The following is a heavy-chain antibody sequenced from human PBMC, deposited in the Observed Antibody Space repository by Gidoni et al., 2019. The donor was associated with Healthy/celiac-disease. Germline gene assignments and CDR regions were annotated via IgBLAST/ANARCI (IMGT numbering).Heavy chain of an antibody. V-gene: IGHV2-5*02. CDR3: AHSRGSYSYGYMVLDY. D-gene: IGHD5-18*01. J-gene: IGHJ4*02. CDR1: GFSLSTSGVG. CDR2: IYWDDDK. Sequence: QITLKESGPTLVKPTQTLTLTCTFSGFSLSTSGVGVGWIRQPPGKALEWLALIYWDDDKRYSPSLKSRLTITKDTSKNQVVLTMTNMDPVDTATYYCAHSRGSYSYGYMVLDYWGQGTLVTVSS.